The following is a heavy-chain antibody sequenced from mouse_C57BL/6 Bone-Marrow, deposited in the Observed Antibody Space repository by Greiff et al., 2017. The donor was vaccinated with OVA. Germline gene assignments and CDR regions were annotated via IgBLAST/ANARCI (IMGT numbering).Heavy chain of an antibody. CDR2: INYDGSST. Sequence: EVKLMESEGGLVQPGSSMKLSCTASGFTFSDYYMAWVRQVPEKGLEWVANINYDGSSTYYLDSLKSRFIISRDNAKNILYLQMSSLKSEDTATYYCARGGYGSSCDWYFDVWGTGTTVTVSS. CDR1: GFTFSDYY. J-gene: IGHJ1*03. D-gene: IGHD1-1*01. CDR3: ARGGYGSSCDWYFDV. V-gene: IGHV5-16*01.